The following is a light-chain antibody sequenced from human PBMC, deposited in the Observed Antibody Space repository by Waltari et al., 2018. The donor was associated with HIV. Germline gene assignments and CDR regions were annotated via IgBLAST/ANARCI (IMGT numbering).Light chain of an antibody. CDR2: VKYDGSH. V-gene: IGLV4-69*02. J-gene: IGLJ2*01. CDR3: QTWGAGDHV. Sequence: QLMLTQSPSASASLGGSVTLTCTLDSGHSRSGIGWHPQQPEKGPRCLMRVKYDGSHIKGDGIPDRFSGSSSGAERYLTISSLRSEDEADYYCQTWGAGDHVFGGGTKLTV. CDR1: SGHSRSG.